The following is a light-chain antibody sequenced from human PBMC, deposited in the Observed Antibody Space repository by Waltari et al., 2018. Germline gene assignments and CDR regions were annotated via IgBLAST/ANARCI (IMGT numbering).Light chain of an antibody. J-gene: IGKJ1*01. V-gene: IGKV3-20*01. CDR2: ATS. Sequence: EIVLTQSPGTLSLSPGERATLSCRASQSVGRSLAWYQQKPGRAPRLLIYATSNRATGIPDRFSASGSGTDFRLTISRLEPEDFALYYCQHYVRLPVTFGQGTKVEVK. CDR3: QHYVRLPVT. CDR1: QSVGRS.